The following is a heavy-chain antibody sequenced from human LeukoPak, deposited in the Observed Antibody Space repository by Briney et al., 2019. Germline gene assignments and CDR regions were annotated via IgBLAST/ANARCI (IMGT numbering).Heavy chain of an antibody. CDR3: ARGGGDWSPRWYFDY. CDR1: GGSISSYY. D-gene: IGHD2-21*02. CDR2: IYYSGST. Sequence: SETLSLTCTVSGGSISSYYWSWIRQPPGKGLEWIGYIYYSGSTNYNPSLKSRVTISVDTSKNQFSLKLSSVTAADTAVYYCARGGGDWSPRWYFDYWGQGTLVTVSS. V-gene: IGHV4-59*01. J-gene: IGHJ4*02.